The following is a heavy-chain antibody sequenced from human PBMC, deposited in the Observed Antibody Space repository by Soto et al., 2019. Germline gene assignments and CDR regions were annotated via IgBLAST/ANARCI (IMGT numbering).Heavy chain of an antibody. Sequence: GESLKISCKGSGYSFTSYWIGWVRQMPGKGLEWMGIIYPGDSDTRYSPSFQGQVTISADKSISTAYLQWSSLKASDTAMYYYARLPPASTSNWFHPLGQGTLVTLSS. J-gene: IGHJ5*01. D-gene: IGHD2-15*01. CDR1: GYSFTSYW. V-gene: IGHV5-51*01. CDR3: ARLPPASTSNWFHP. CDR2: IYPGDSDT.